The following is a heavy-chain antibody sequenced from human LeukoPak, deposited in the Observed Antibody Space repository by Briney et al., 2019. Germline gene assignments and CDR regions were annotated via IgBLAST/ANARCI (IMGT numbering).Heavy chain of an antibody. Sequence: ASVKVSCKASGYTFTSYGISWVRQAPGQGLEWMGWISAYNGNTNYAQKLQGRVTMTTDTSTSTAYMVLRSLRSDDTAVYYCARVRYYYDSSGYYFDAFDIWGQGTMVTVSS. D-gene: IGHD3-22*01. V-gene: IGHV1-18*01. CDR1: GYTFTSYG. J-gene: IGHJ3*02. CDR3: ARVRYYYDSSGYYFDAFDI. CDR2: ISAYNGNT.